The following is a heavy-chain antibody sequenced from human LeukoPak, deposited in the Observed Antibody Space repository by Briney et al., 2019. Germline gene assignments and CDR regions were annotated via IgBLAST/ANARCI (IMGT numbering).Heavy chain of an antibody. CDR1: GFTFSSYS. CDR2: ITGGSYTI. Sequence: GGSLRLSCAASGFTFSSYSMNWVRQAPGKGLEWVSYITGGSYTIYYAQSVRGRFTISRDNAKNSLYLQMNSLGVEDTAVYYCARDGDEYSYGYGDAFDIWGQGTMVTVSS. CDR3: ARDGDEYSYGYGDAFDI. D-gene: IGHD5-18*01. V-gene: IGHV3-48*01. J-gene: IGHJ3*02.